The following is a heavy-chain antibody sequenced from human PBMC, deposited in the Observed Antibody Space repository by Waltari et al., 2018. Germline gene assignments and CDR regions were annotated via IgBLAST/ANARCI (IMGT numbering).Heavy chain of an antibody. J-gene: IGHJ5*02. CDR2: SSYKGGSQ. CDR3: AKGGHITAPFALFDT. Sequence: EVQLVESGGGLVQPGRSLRLSCAASGFKFDDHAMHWVRQAPGKGREWFSSSSYKGGSQGHADSVKGRFTISRDNAKDSLYLQMNSLKPEDTALYYCAKGGHITAPFALFDTWGQGTLVTVSS. V-gene: IGHV3-9*01. CDR1: GFKFDDHA. D-gene: IGHD3-16*01.